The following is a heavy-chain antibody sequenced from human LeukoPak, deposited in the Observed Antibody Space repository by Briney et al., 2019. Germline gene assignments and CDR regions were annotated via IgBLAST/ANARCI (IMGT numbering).Heavy chain of an antibody. V-gene: IGHV3-9*01. J-gene: IGHJ4*02. CDR3: AKDRDCSSTSCRFDY. D-gene: IGHD2-2*01. CDR2: ISWNSGSI. CDR1: GFTFDDYA. Sequence: GGSLRLSCAASGFTFDDYAMHWVRQAPGKGLEWVSGISWNSGSIGYADSVKGRFTISRDNSKNTLYLQMNSLRAEDTAVYYCAKDRDCSSTSCRFDYWGQGTLVTVSS.